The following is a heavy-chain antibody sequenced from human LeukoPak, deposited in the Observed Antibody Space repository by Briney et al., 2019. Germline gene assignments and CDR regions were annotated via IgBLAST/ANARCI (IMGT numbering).Heavy chain of an antibody. Sequence: PGGSLRLSCAASGFTFSCYGMQWVRPAPGKGLEGGAVISYDGSNKYYADSVKGRFTISRDNAKNTLYLQMNSLRAEDTAVYYCAKAAYDSSGYYFDYWGQGTLVTVSS. CDR2: ISYDGSNK. CDR1: GFTFSCYG. V-gene: IGHV3-30*18. CDR3: AKAAYDSSGYYFDY. J-gene: IGHJ4*02. D-gene: IGHD3-22*01.